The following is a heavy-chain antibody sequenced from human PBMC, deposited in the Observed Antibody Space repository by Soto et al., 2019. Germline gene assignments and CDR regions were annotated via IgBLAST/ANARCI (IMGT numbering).Heavy chain of an antibody. D-gene: IGHD6-13*01. J-gene: IGHJ5*02. CDR2: INHSGST. CDR3: ARGPPPSTGYSSSWYYNWFDP. CDR1: GGSFSGYY. Sequence: QVQLQQWGAGLLKPSETLSLTCAVYGGSFSGYYWSWIRQPPGKGLEWIGEINHSGSTNYNPSLKSRVTISVDTAKNQFSLKLSSVTAADTAVYYCARGPPPSTGYSSSWYYNWFDPWGQGTLVTVSS. V-gene: IGHV4-34*01.